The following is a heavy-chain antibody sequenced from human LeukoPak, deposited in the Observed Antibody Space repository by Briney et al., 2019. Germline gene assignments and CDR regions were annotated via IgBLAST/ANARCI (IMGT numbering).Heavy chain of an antibody. CDR3: ARGYCSSTSCYTIDY. V-gene: IGHV6-1*01. J-gene: IGHJ4*02. Sequence: SQTLSLTCAISGDSVSSNSAAWNWIRQSPSRGLEWLGKTYYRSKWYNDYAVSVKSRIAINPDTSKNQFSLQLNSVTPEDTAVYYCARGYCSSTSCYTIDYWGQGTLVTVSS. CDR2: TYYRSKWYN. D-gene: IGHD2-2*02. CDR1: GDSVSSNSAA.